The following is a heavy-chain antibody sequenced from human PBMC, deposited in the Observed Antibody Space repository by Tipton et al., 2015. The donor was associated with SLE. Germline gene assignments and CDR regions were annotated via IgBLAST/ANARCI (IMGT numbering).Heavy chain of an antibody. Sequence: TLSLTCPVSGDSISFYYWTWIRQPPGKGLEWIGHVHYSVSTNYNPSLRSRITISLDTSKNQFSLKMNSVTAADTAVYYCARGREWVENYGSVSYRTHQYLDLWGRGTLVTVTS. D-gene: IGHD3-10*01. J-gene: IGHJ2*01. CDR1: GDSISFYY. V-gene: IGHV4-59*01. CDR2: VHYSVST. CDR3: ARGREWVENYGSVSYRTHQYLDL.